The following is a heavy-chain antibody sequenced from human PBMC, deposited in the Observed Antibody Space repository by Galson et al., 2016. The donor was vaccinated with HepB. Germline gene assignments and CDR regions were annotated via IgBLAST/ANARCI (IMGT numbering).Heavy chain of an antibody. CDR1: APTLNRYW. J-gene: IGHJ6*02. CDR3: ASYSPYRGFDLDV. D-gene: IGHD5-12*01. CDR2: VHPGGSDS. V-gene: IGHV3-7*01. Sequence: SCAASAPTLNRYWLSWVRQARGKWLEWVASVHPGGSDSHCADSFKGRLTTSSDTPTNSLYPQSSSLRAEDPAVYYCASYSPYRGFDLDVWGQGTTVTVS.